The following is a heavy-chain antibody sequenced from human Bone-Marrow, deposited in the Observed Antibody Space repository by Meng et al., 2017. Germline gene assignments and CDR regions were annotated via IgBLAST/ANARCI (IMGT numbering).Heavy chain of an antibody. J-gene: IGHJ4*02. Sequence: QVQPVQSGAGVKKPGASVNVSCKASGSTFTSYAMHWVRQAPGQRLEWMGWINAGNGNTKYSQKFQGRVTITRDTSASTAYMELSSLRSEDTAVYYCARGNTYYDILTIDYWGQGTLVTVSS. CDR3: ARGNTYYDILTIDY. V-gene: IGHV1-3*01. D-gene: IGHD3-9*01. CDR2: INAGNGNT. CDR1: GSTFTSYA.